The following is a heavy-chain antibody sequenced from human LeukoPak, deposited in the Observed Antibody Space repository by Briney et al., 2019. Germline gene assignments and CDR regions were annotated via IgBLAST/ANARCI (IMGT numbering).Heavy chain of an antibody. J-gene: IGHJ4*02. D-gene: IGHD1-26*01. Sequence: GGSLRLSCAASGFTFSSYSMNWVRQAPGKGLVWVARINSDASRITYADSVKGRFTISRDNAKSSLYLQMNYLRAEDTAVYYCAREAGATNGWGQGTLVTVSS. CDR2: INSDASRI. CDR1: GFTFSSYS. CDR3: AREAGATNG. V-gene: IGHV3-74*03.